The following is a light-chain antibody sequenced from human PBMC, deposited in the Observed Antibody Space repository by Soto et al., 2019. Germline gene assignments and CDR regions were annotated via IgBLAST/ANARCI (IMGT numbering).Light chain of an antibody. CDR2: GAS. J-gene: IGKJ5*01. Sequence: DIQMTQSPPVLSASVGDRVTITCRASQSIGKHLNWYQQKPGKAPKFLIYGASTLQSGVPSRFTGSGSGTDFTLTVNSLQAEDFATYYCQQGYSSPATFGQGTRLEIK. CDR1: QSIGKH. V-gene: IGKV1-39*01. CDR3: QQGYSSPAT.